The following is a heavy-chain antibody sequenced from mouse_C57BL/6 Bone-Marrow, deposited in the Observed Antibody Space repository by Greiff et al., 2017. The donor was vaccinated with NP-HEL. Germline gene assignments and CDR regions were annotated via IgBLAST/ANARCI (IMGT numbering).Heavy chain of an antibody. CDR3: ARRSLYGNYRYYFDY. Sequence: QVTLKESGPGILQPSQTLSLTCSFSGFSLSTFGMGVGWIRQPSGKGLEWLAHIWWDDDKYYNPALKRRLTFSKDTSKNQVLLKIANVDTADTATYYCARRSLYGNYRYYFDYWGQGTTLTVSS. V-gene: IGHV8-8*01. CDR1: GFSLSTFGMG. J-gene: IGHJ2*01. CDR2: IWWDDDK. D-gene: IGHD2-1*01.